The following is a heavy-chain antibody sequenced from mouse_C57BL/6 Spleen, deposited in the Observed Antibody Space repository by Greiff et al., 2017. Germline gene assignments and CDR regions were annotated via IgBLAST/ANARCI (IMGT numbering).Heavy chain of an antibody. Sequence: VKLVESGGGLVKPGGSLKLSCAASGFTFSSYAMSWVRQTPEKRLEWVATISDGGSYTYYPDNVKGRFTISRDNAKNNLYLQMSHLKSEDTAMYYCARDGSNSYAMDYWGQGTSVTVSS. D-gene: IGHD2-5*01. CDR2: ISDGGSYT. CDR3: ARDGSNSYAMDY. CDR1: GFTFSSYA. J-gene: IGHJ4*01. V-gene: IGHV5-4*01.